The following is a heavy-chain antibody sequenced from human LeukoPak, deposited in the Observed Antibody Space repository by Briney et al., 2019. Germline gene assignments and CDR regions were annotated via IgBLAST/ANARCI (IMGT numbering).Heavy chain of an antibody. CDR3: ATIKRGSIFGYFDF. Sequence: SETLSLTCTVSGGSISSHYWSWIRQPPGKGLEWIAYLFDSVNTKDNPSLQSRLTLSADTSKNQFSLRLSSVTTADTAVYYCATIKRGSIFGYFDFWGQGIKVTVSS. CDR1: GGSISSHY. J-gene: IGHJ4*02. D-gene: IGHD5-18*01. V-gene: IGHV4-59*11. CDR2: LFDSVNT.